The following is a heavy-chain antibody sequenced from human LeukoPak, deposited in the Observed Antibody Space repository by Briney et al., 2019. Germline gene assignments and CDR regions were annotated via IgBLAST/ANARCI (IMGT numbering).Heavy chain of an antibody. V-gene: IGHV3-53*05. CDR3: ARDGYCSSTSCYKTQDYFDY. Sequence: GGSLRLSCAASGFTVSSNYMSWVRQAPGKGLEWVSVIYSGGSTYYADSVKGRFTISRDNSKNTLYLQMNSLRAEDTAVYYCARDGYCSSTSCYKTQDYFDYWGQGTLVTVSS. D-gene: IGHD2-2*02. J-gene: IGHJ4*02. CDR2: IYSGGST. CDR1: GFTVSSNY.